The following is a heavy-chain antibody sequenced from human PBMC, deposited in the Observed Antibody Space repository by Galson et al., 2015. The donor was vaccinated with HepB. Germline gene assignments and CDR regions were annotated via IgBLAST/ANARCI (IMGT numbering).Heavy chain of an antibody. Sequence: SLRLSCAASGFTFSNYWMHWVRQAPGKGLVWVSLINGDGSSTVYADSVEGRFTISRDNAKNILYLQMNSVRAEDTALYYCARDEKVAFDIRGQGTMVTVSS. J-gene: IGHJ3*02. CDR1: GFTFSNYW. CDR3: ARDEKVAFDI. V-gene: IGHV3-74*01. CDR2: INGDGSST.